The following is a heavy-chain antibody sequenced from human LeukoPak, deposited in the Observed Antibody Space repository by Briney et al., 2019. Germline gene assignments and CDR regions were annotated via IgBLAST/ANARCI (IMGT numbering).Heavy chain of an antibody. Sequence: ASVKVSCKASGYTFTSYGISWVRQAPGQGLEWMGWISAYNGNTNYAQKLQGRVTMTTDTSTSTAYVELRSLRSDDTAVYYCARAKDILTGYFDYWGRGTLVTVSS. CDR2: ISAYNGNT. CDR1: GYTFTSYG. CDR3: ARAKDILTGYFDY. V-gene: IGHV1-18*01. D-gene: IGHD3-9*01. J-gene: IGHJ4*02.